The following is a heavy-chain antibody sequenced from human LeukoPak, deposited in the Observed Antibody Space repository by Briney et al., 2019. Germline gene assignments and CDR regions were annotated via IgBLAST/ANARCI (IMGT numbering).Heavy chain of an antibody. Sequence: SETLSLTCSVSGDSTAGRYWSWIRRSPGEGLEWLGLVYKSGDVNYHPSFRSRLSVSLDRSKTQVSLRLRSVTAADTAVYYCASGKYFYDVPASLNRASRTALDLWARGTMVIVSS. CDR3: ASGKYFYDVPASLNRASRTALDL. CDR1: GDSTAGRY. D-gene: IGHD3-16*01. CDR2: VYKSGDV. J-gene: IGHJ3*01. V-gene: IGHV4-59*11.